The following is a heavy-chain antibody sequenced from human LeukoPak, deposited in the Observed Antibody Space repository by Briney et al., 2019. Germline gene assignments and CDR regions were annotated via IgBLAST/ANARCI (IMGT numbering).Heavy chain of an antibody. CDR3: TSWGDTTAEYFQR. V-gene: IGHV3-7*01. D-gene: IGHD2-21*02. CDR2: INPDGRDT. J-gene: IGHJ1*01. Sequence: GGSLRLSCVVSGFTFNRCWMNWVRQAPGKGLEWVAHINPDGRDTYYVDSVKGRFTISRDNAQNSMYQQMNSLRVEDTAVYYCTSWGDTTAEYFQRWGQGTLVTVSS. CDR1: GFTFNRCW.